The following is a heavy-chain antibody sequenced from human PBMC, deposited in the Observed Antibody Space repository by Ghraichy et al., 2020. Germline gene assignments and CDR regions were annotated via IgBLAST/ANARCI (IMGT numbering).Heavy chain of an antibody. D-gene: IGHD3/OR15-3a*01. CDR1: GFSLSTSGVG. CDR3: AHSGLGIRGWTYFDY. J-gene: IGHJ4*02. Sequence: QTLSLTCTFSGFSLSTSGVGVGWIRQPPGKALEWLALIYWDDDKRYSPSLKSRLTITKDTSKNQVVLTMTNMDPVDTATYYCAHSGLGIRGWTYFDYWGQGTLVTVSS. CDR2: IYWDDDK. V-gene: IGHV2-5*02.